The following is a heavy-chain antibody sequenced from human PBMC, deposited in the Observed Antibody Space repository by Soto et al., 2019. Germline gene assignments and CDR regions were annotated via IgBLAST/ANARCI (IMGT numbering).Heavy chain of an antibody. D-gene: IGHD1-1*01. CDR2: IIPIFGTA. V-gene: IGHV1-69*13. J-gene: IGHJ4*02. CDR1: GGTFSSYA. CDR3: ARARVEGSKAGTKVLVFDY. Sequence: SVKVSCKASGGTFSSYAISWVRQAPGQGLEWMGGIIPIFGTANYAQKFQGRVTITADESTSTAYMALSSLRSEDTAVYYCARARVEGSKAGTKVLVFDYWGQGTLVTVSS.